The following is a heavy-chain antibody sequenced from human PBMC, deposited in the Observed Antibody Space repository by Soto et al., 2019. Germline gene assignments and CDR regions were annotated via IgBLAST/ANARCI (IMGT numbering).Heavy chain of an antibody. J-gene: IGHJ6*02. Sequence: GGSLRLSCAASGFTFSSYSMNWVRQAPGKGLEWVSFICNDGSNIYYADSVKGRFTISRDNSKNTLYLQMNSLRAEDAAVYYCAREGYYDFENGMDVWGQGTTVTVSS. CDR3: AREGYYDFENGMDV. CDR2: ICNDGSNI. V-gene: IGHV3-33*08. CDR1: GFTFSSYS. D-gene: IGHD3-3*01.